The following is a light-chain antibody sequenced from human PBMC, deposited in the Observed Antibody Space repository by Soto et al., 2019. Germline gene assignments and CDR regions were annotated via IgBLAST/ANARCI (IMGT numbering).Light chain of an antibody. CDR3: QQYNNWHRYT. J-gene: IGKJ2*01. CDR1: HSVSGS. CDR2: SAS. V-gene: IGKV3-15*01. Sequence: EIELTQSPGTLSVSPGERATLSCRATHSVSGSLAWYQHKPCRPPRLLIHSASTRSTSIPDRFSGSGSGTELPRTISSLQSQDFAAYYCQQYNNWHRYTFGQGTRLEIK.